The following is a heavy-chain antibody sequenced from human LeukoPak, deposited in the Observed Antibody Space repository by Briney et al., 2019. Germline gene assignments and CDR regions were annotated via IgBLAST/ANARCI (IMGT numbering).Heavy chain of an antibody. CDR2: VNPGDSDT. D-gene: IGHD6-19*01. CDR3: ARQMGGVAGPGSDY. Sequence: GESLKISCQGSGYNFATYWIGWVRQMPGKGLEWMAIVNPGDSDTRYNPSFQGQVTISADESISTVYLQWGSLKASDTAMYYCARQMGGVAGPGSDYWGQGTVVTASS. CDR1: GYNFATYW. V-gene: IGHV5-51*01. J-gene: IGHJ4*02.